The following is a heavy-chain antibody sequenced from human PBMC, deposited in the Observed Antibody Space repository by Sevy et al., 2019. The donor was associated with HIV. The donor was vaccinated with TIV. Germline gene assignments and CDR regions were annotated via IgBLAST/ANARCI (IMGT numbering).Heavy chain of an antibody. V-gene: IGHV3-23*01. CDR3: AKFGDYYDSGGYYWYFDF. CDR1: GFIFSDYA. CDR2: ISGGDDST. D-gene: IGHD3-22*01. J-gene: IGHJ2*01. Sequence: GGSLRLSCAASGFIFSDYAMSWVRQAPGKGLEWVSSISGGDDSTYYPDSVKGRFTVSRDNSKNTLYLQMNTLRAEDTALYDCAKFGDYYDSGGYYWYFDFWGRGTLVTVSS.